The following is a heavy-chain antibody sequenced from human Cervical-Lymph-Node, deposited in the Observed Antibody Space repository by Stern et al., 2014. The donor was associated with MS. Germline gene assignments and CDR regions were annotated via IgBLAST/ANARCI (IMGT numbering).Heavy chain of an antibody. CDR3: ARWSVACDY. J-gene: IGHJ4*02. D-gene: IGHD2-21*01. CDR2: IYPGDSDI. CDR1: GYNFSNYW. V-gene: IGHV5-51*03. Sequence: VQLVQSGAELKKSGESLKISCKTSGYNFSNYWVAWVRQVSGKGLEWIGIIYPGDSDIRYSPCFQGHVTMSVDKSNTIAYLQWKSLKASDTAVYYCARWSVACDYWGQGALITVSS.